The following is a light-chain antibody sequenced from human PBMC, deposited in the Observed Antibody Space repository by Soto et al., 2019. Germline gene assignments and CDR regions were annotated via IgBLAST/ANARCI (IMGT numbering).Light chain of an antibody. CDR1: QSVSSY. Sequence: EIVLTQSPATLSLSPGERATLSCRASQSVSSYLAWYQQKPGQAPRLLIYDASNRATGIPARFSGSRSGTDFTLTISSLEPEDFAVYYCQQRSNVITFGQGTRLEIK. V-gene: IGKV3-11*01. J-gene: IGKJ5*01. CDR3: QQRSNVIT. CDR2: DAS.